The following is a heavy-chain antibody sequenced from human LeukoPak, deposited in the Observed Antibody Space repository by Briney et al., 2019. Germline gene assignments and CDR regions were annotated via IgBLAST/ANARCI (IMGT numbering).Heavy chain of an antibody. J-gene: IGHJ4*02. CDR1: GFTFSSYW. CDR2: INQDGSEK. CDR3: ARESSSWPVRSRYYFDY. V-gene: IGHV3-7*01. D-gene: IGHD6-13*01. Sequence: RAGGSLRLSCAASGFTFSSYWMPWVRQAPGKGLEWVANINQDGSEKFYVESVKGRFTISKDIPRNLLHLQLSSLSVEDTAVYYCARESSSWPVRSRYYFDYWGQGTLVAVSS.